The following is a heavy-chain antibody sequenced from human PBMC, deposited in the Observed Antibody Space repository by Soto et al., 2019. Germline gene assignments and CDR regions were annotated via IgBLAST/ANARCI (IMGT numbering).Heavy chain of an antibody. V-gene: IGHV3-74*01. J-gene: IGHJ3*01. Sequence: EVQLLESGGGLVQPGESLRLSCAASGFTFSYYWMHWVRQAPGMGLVWVSRIHSDGSSTTYADSVKGRFTISRDNARNTMHVQMNSLRAEDTAVYCCARGDRAAFVLWGQGTVLSV. CDR3: ARGDRAAFVL. CDR2: IHSDGSST. CDR1: GFTFSYYW.